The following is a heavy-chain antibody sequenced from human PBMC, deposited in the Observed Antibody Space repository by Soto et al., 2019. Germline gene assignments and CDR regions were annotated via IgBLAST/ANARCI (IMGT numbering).Heavy chain of an antibody. CDR1: GYTFTSYY. D-gene: IGHD3-9*01. Sequence: ASVKVSCKASGYTFTSYYMHWVRQAPGQGLEWMGIINPSGGSTSYAQKFQGRVTMTRDTSTSTVYMELSSLRSEDTAVYYCAREVEWYYGILSGSGFDIWGQASMVTVAS. CDR2: INPSGGST. V-gene: IGHV1-46*01. J-gene: IGHJ3*02. CDR3: AREVEWYYGILSGSGFDI.